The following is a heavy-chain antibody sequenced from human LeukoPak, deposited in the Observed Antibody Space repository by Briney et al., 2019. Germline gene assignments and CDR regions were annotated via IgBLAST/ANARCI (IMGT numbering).Heavy chain of an antibody. CDR3: ARDTWLQLDY. J-gene: IGHJ4*02. CDR1: VCTFSSYA. D-gene: IGHD5-24*01. CDR2: IIPIFGTA. V-gene: IGHV1-69*06. Sequence: ASVTVSCKASVCTFSSYAISWVRQAPGQGLEWMGRIIPIFGTANYAQKFQGRVTITADKSTSTAYMELSSLRSEDTAVYYCARDTWLQLDYWGQGTLVTVSS.